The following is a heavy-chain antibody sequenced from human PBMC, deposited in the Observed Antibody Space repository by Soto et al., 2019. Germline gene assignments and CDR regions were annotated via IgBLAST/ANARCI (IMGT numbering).Heavy chain of an antibody. CDR1: GGSISSSNW. Sequence: SETLSLTCAVSGGSISSSNWWSWVRQPPGKGLEWIGEIYHSGSTNYNPSLKSRVTISVDKSKNQFSLKLSSVTAADTAVYYCASAAAGWRDDWFDPWGQGTLVTVSS. J-gene: IGHJ5*02. V-gene: IGHV4-4*02. CDR3: ASAAAGWRDDWFDP. D-gene: IGHD6-13*01. CDR2: IYHSGST.